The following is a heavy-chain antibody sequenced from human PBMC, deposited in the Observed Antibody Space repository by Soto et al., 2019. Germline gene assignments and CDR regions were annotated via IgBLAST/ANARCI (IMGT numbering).Heavy chain of an antibody. CDR1: GDSINSVDHY. J-gene: IGHJ5*02. Sequence: QVQLQDSGPGLVRPSQTLSLTCTVSGDSINSVDHYWSWIRQPPGKGLEWMGYIYHSGSTHYNPSLNTRLTISIDTSTNRFSLHLTSVTAADTAVYFCARLRWETENNWFDPWGQGALVTVSS. D-gene: IGHD1-26*01. CDR2: IYHSGST. CDR3: ARLRWETENNWFDP. V-gene: IGHV4-30-4*01.